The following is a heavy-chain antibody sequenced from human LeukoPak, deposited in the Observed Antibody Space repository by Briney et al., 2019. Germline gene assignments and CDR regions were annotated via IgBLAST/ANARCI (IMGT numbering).Heavy chain of an antibody. J-gene: IGHJ4*02. Sequence: GGSLRLSCAASGFTLSSYEMNWVRQAPGKGLEWVSYISSSGSTISYADSVKGRFTISRDNAKNSLYLQMNSLRAEDTAVYYCARDSARGYFDYWGQGTLVTVSS. D-gene: IGHD3-10*01. CDR2: ISSSGSTI. CDR1: GFTLSSYE. CDR3: ARDSARGYFDY. V-gene: IGHV3-48*03.